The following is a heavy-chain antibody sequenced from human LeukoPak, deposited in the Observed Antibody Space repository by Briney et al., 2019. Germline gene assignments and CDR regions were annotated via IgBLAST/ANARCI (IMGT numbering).Heavy chain of an antibody. D-gene: IGHD3-16*01. Sequence: GGSLRLSCAASGFTFNNYGMSWVRQTPGKGLEWVSSISGSGAGTYNADSVKGRFTISRDNSKNTLYLQMSSLRAEDTAVYYCGKESARYGGGYFDYWGQGALVTVSS. J-gene: IGHJ4*02. CDR2: ISGSGAGT. CDR3: GKESARYGGGYFDY. V-gene: IGHV3-23*01. CDR1: GFTFNNYG.